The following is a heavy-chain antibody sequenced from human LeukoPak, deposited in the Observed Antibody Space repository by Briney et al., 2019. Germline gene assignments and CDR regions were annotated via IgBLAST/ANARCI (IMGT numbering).Heavy chain of an antibody. D-gene: IGHD3-22*01. CDR1: GFTFSNHD. V-gene: IGHV3-30*03. J-gene: IGHJ4*02. Sequence: PGRSLRLSCAASGFTFSNHDMHWVRQAPGKGLEWVAITSHDGSNNYYVDSVKGRFIISRDNSKNALYLQMNSLRAEDTAVYYCARERGSSGLHYWGQGTRVTVSS. CDR3: ARERGSSGLHY. CDR2: TSHDGSNN.